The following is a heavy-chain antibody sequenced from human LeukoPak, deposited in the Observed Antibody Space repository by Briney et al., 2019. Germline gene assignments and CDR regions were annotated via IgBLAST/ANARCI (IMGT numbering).Heavy chain of an antibody. CDR2: IYHSGST. V-gene: IGHV4-30-2*05. CDR3: ARDDGGYFDY. J-gene: IGHJ4*02. Sequence: SQTLSLTCAVYGGYISSGGYSWSWIRQPPGRGMERIGYIYHSGSTYYNPSLKSRVTISVDTSKNQFSLKLSSVTAADTAVYYCARDDGGYFDYWGQGTLVTVSS. CDR1: GGYISSGGYS.